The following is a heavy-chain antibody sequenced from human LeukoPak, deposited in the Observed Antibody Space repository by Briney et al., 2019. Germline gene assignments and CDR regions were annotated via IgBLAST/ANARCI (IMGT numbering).Heavy chain of an antibody. J-gene: IGHJ4*02. CDR3: ARDGTAVGINYDY. V-gene: IGHV3-21*04. CDR1: GFTFSNYE. CDR2: ISSSSSYI. D-gene: IGHD6-13*01. Sequence: GGSLRLSCAGSGFTFSNYEMNWVRQAPGKGLEWVSSISSSSSYIYYADSVKGRFTISRDNAKNSLYLQMNSLRAEDTAVYYCARDGTAVGINYDYWGQGTLVTVSS.